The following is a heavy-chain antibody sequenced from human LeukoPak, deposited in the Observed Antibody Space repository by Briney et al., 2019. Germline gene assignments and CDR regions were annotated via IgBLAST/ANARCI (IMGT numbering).Heavy chain of an antibody. V-gene: IGHV4-38-2*01. J-gene: IGHJ3*01. D-gene: IGHD1-26*01. CDR1: NYFISSGYY. CDR2: IYHSGNT. CDR3: ARSYGSWHPFDF. Sequence: SETLSLTCGVSNYFISSGYYWAWIRQPPGKGLEWIATIYHSGNTYYNPSLKSRVTISVDTSKNLFSLNLSSVTAADTAVYHCARSYGSWHPFDFWGQGTMVTVSS.